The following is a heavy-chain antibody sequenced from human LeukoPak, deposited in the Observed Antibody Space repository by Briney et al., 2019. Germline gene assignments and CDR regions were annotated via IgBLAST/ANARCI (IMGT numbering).Heavy chain of an antibody. Sequence: GGSLRLSCAASGFTFSDHYMDWVRQAPGKGLEWVGRTRNKANSYTTEYAASVKGRFTLSRDESKNSLYLQMNSLKTEDTAVYYCARLSRNYFLDYWGRGTLVTVSS. CDR2: TRNKANSYTT. CDR1: GFTFSDHY. J-gene: IGHJ4*02. V-gene: IGHV3-72*01. D-gene: IGHD3-3*01. CDR3: ARLSRNYFLDY.